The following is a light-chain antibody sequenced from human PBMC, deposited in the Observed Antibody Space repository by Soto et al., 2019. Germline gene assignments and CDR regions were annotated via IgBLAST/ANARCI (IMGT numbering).Light chain of an antibody. Sequence: QSVLTQPASVTGSPGQSITISCTGTSSDVGDHNYVSWYQQQPGKAPKLMIYAVSNPPSGVSNRFSGSKSGHTASLTISRLHAEAEADYYCSSYTTRSTVIFGGGTKLTVL. V-gene: IGLV2-14*03. CDR2: AVS. CDR3: SSYTTRSTVI. CDR1: SSDVGDHNY. J-gene: IGLJ2*01.